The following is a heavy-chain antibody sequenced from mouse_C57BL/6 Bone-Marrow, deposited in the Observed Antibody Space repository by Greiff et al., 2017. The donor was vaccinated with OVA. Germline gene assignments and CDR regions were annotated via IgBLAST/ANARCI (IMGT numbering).Heavy chain of an antibody. CDR2: ISSGGSYT. V-gene: IGHV5-6*02. CDR1: GFTFSSYG. Sequence: DVKLVESGGDLVKPGGSLKLSCAASGFTFSSYGMSWVRQTPDKRLEWVATISSGGSYTYYPDSVKGRFTISRDNAKNTLYLQMSSLKSEDTAMYYCARSVAENFDVWGTGTTVTVSS. J-gene: IGHJ1*03. CDR3: ARSVAENFDV. D-gene: IGHD1-1*02.